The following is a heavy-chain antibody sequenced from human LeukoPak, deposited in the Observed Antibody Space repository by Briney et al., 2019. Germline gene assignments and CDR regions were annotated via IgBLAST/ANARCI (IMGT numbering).Heavy chain of an antibody. CDR2: IIPIFGTA. CDR3: ASTPHRREYYFDY. Sequence: ASVKVSCKASGYTFTNYAMHWVRQAPGQGPEWMGGIIPIFGTANYAQKFQGRVTITADKSTSTAYMELSSLRSEDTAVYYCASTPHRREYYFDYWGQGTLVTVSS. J-gene: IGHJ4*02. V-gene: IGHV1-69*06. CDR1: GYTFTNYA.